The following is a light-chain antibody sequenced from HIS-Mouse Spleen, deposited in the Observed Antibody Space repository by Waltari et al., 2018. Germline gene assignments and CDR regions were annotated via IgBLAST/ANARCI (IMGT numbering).Light chain of an antibody. CDR3: AAWDDSLNGPV. CDR1: SSNIGSNT. Sequence: QSVLTQPPSASGTPGQRVTISCSGSSSNIGSNTVNWYQQLPGTAPKLLFYSNNQRPSGVPDRCSGSKSGTSASLAISGLQSEDEADYYCAAWDDSLNGPVFGGGTKLTVL. J-gene: IGLJ2*01. V-gene: IGLV1-44*01. CDR2: SNN.